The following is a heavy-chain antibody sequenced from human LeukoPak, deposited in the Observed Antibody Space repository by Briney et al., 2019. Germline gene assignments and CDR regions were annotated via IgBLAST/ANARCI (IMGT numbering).Heavy chain of an antibody. D-gene: IGHD3-10*01. V-gene: IGHV3-23*01. CDR2: ISGSGGST. Sequence: GGSLRLSCAASGFTFRSYAMSWVRQAPGKGLEWVSAISGSGGSTYYADSVKGRFTISRDNSKNTLYLQMNSLRAEETAVYYCAKDLPLYYSAFDYWGQGTLVTVSS. CDR1: GFTFRSYA. J-gene: IGHJ4*02. CDR3: AKDLPLYYSAFDY.